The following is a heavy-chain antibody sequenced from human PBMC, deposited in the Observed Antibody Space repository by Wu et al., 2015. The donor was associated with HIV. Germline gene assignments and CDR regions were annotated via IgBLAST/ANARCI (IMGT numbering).Heavy chain of an antibody. V-gene: IGHV1-69*01. J-gene: IGHJ3*02. CDR1: GGTFSSYA. Sequence: QVQLVQSGAEVKKPGSSVKVSCKASGGTFSSYAISWVRQAPGQGLEWMGGIIPIFGTANYAQKFQGRVTITADESTSTAYMELSSLRSEDTAVYYCARDTGPLYGSGFASAFDIWGQGTMVTVSS. CDR3: ARDTGPLYGSGFASAFDI. CDR2: IIPIFGTA. D-gene: IGHD3-10*01.